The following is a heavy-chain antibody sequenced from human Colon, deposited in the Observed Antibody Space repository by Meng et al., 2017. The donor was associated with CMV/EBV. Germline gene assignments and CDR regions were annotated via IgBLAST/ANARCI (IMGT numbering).Heavy chain of an antibody. J-gene: IGHJ6*02. V-gene: IGHV4-59*08. CDR3: ARQRRRINLLKGNEADFHGDMDV. Sequence: GSLRLSCEASGFMFSAYEMNWIRQAPGKGLEWIGHIYESGTTKYNPSLESRVTISADTSKNEFSLKLRSVTAADTAVYYCARQRRRINLLKGNEADFHGDMDVWGQGTTVTVSS. CDR2: IYESGTT. D-gene: IGHD3-10*01. CDR1: GFMFSAYE.